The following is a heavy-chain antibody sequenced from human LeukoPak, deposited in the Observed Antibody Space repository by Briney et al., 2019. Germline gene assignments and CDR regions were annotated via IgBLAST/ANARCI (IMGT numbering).Heavy chain of an antibody. CDR1: GVSISSSEW. V-gene: IGHV4-4*02. D-gene: IGHD3-9*01. CDR3: GKTDIYFNPIDY. CDR2: THRAGRT. Sequence: SGTLSLTCAVSGVSISSSEWWIWVRQPPGQGLEWIGETHRAGRTRYNPSLKSRVTISMDYSKNQFSLKLTSVTAADTAIYYCGKTDIYFNPIDYWGPGSLVTVSS. J-gene: IGHJ4*02.